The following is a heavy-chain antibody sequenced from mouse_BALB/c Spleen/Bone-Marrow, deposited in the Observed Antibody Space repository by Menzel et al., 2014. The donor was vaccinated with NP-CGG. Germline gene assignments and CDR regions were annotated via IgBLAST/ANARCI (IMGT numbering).Heavy chain of an antibody. J-gene: IGHJ4*01. V-gene: IGHV1-54*01. CDR3: ARWDYARDN. Sequence: QVQLQQPGAELVRPGTSVKVSCKASGYAFTNYLIEWVKQRPGQGLEWIGVINPGSGGTTYNEKFKGKATLTADKSSSTAYRQLSSRKTENSAVYSGARWDYARDNWGQGASVTDSS. CDR1: GYAFTNYL. CDR2: INPGSGGT.